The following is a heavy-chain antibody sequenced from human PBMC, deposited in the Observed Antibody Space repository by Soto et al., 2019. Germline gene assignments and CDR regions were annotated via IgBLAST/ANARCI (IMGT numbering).Heavy chain of an antibody. CDR2: INAGNGNT. V-gene: IGHV1-3*01. CDR3: ARASSGWYIFDY. J-gene: IGHJ4*02. Sequence: GSVKVSCKASGYTLTMYSMHGVRQSPGQRREWMGWINAGNGNTKYSQKFQGRVTITRDTSASTAYMELSSLRSEDTAVYYCARASSGWYIFDYWGQGTLVTVSS. D-gene: IGHD6-19*01. CDR1: GYTLTMYS.